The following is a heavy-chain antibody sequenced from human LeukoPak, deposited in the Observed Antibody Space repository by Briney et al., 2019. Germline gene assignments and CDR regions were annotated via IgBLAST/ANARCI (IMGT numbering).Heavy chain of an antibody. Sequence: ASVKVSCKASGYTFSGYNIRWVRQAPGQGLEWMGWIDPDSGGTNYAQKFQGRIFMTRDTSISTVYMELTLVRSDDTAVFYCASDPSGSGYYYFDYWGQGALVTVSS. D-gene: IGHD3-10*01. J-gene: IGHJ4*02. CDR1: GYTFSGYN. CDR3: ASDPSGSGYYYFDY. V-gene: IGHV1-2*02. CDR2: IDPDSGGT.